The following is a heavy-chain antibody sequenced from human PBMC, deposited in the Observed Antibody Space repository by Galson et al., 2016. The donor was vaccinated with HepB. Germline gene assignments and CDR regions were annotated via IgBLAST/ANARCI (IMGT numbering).Heavy chain of an antibody. J-gene: IGHJ4*02. CDR2: FYYSGST. D-gene: IGHD2-15*01. CDR1: GGSINSDY. V-gene: IGHV4-59*01. Sequence: ETLSLTCTVSGGSINSDYWSWIRQPPGKGLEWIGYFYYSGSTSYSPSLKSRVTISVDTSKNQFSLKLNSVTAADTAVYYCARVLCSGGPCSFNYWGQGTQVTVSS. CDR3: ARVLCSGGPCSFNY.